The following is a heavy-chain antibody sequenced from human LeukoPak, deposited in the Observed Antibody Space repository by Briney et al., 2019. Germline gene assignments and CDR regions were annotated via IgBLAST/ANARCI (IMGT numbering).Heavy chain of an antibody. CDR2: ISGSGGST. Sequence: PGGSLRLSCAASGFTFSNYAMSWVRQAPGKGLEWVSGISGSGGSTYYADSVKGHFTISRDNSKNTLYLQMNSLRAEDTAVYYCAKDRDYYDSSGGFDYWGQGTLVTVSS. D-gene: IGHD3-22*01. CDR3: AKDRDYYDSSGGFDY. J-gene: IGHJ4*02. V-gene: IGHV3-23*01. CDR1: GFTFSNYA.